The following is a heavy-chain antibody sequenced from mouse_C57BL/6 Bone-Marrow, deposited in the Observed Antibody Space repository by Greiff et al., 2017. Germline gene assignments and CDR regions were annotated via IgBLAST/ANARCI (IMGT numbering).Heavy chain of an antibody. V-gene: IGHV14-4*01. Sequence: EVQLQQSGAELVRPGASVKLSCTASGFNIKDDYMHWVKQRPEQGLEWIGWIDPENGDTEYASKFQGKATITADTSSNTAYLQLRSLTSEDTAVXYCTTGYYMDYWGQGTTLTVSS. J-gene: IGHJ2*01. CDR2: IDPENGDT. CDR3: TTGYYMDY. CDR1: GFNIKDDY. D-gene: IGHD2-2*01.